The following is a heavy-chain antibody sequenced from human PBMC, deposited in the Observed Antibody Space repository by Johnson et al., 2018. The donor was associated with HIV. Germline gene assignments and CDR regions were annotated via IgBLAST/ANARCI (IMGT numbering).Heavy chain of an antibody. J-gene: IGHJ3*02. CDR3: ARRIAAADDAFDI. CDR2: ISYDGSNK. V-gene: IGHV3-30*04. CDR1: GFTVSSYA. Sequence: QVQLVESGGGVVQPGRSLRLSCAASGFTVSSYAMNWVRQAPGKGLEWVAVISYDGSNKYYADSVKGRFTISRDNSKNTLYLQMNSLRDEDTAMYYCARRIAAADDAFDIWGHGTMVTVSS. D-gene: IGHD6-25*01.